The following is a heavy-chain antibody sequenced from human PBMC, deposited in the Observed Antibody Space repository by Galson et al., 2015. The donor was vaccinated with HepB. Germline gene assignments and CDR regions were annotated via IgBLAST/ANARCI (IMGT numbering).Heavy chain of an antibody. J-gene: IGHJ6*02. CDR1: GDSVTSNSAV. Sequence: CAISGDSVTSNSAVWNWIRQSPSRSFEWLGRTYFRSKWRIDYAMSVKSRITISADTSDNRFSLLLRSVTPEDTAVYYCAYGSDVWGPGTTVIVSS. CDR2: TYFRSKWRI. CDR3: AYGSDV. V-gene: IGHV6-1*01.